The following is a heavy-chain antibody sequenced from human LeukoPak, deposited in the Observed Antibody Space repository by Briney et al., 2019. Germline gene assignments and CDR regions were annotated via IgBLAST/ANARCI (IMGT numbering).Heavy chain of an antibody. CDR1: GYSFTSYW. D-gene: IGHD2-2*02. V-gene: IGHV5-51*01. J-gene: IGHJ5*02. CDR2: IYPGDSDT. CDR3: ARSWGCSSTSCYTWFDP. Sequence: GESLKISCKGSGYSFTSYWIGWVRQMPGKGLEWMGIIYPGDSDTRYSPSFQGQVTISADKSISTGYLQWSSLKASDTAMYYCARSWGCSSTSCYTWFDPWGQGTLVTVSS.